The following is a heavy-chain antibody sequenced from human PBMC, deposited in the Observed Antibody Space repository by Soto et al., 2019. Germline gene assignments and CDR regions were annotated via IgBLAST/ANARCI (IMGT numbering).Heavy chain of an antibody. CDR2: IYSGGST. CDR1: GFTVSSNY. D-gene: IGHD6-19*01. Sequence: EVQLVESGGGLVQPGGSLRLSCAASGFTVSSNYMSWVRQAPGKGLEWVSVIYSGGSTYYADYVKGRFTISRDNAKNTLYPQMNSLRAEDTAVYYCARDRLSSGWPEYFQHWGQGTLVTVSS. CDR3: ARDRLSSGWPEYFQH. J-gene: IGHJ1*01. V-gene: IGHV3-66*01.